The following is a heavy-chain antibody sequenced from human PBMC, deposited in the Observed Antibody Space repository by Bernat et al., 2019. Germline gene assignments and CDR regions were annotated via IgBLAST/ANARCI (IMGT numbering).Heavy chain of an antibody. Sequence: EVQLVESGGGLVKPGGSLRLSCAASGFTFSSYSMNWVRQAPGKGLEWVSSISSSSTYIYYADSVKGRFTISRDNAENSLYLQVNSLRAEDTVVYYCARDADRLGRFDYWGQGTLVTVSS. CDR3: ARDADRLGRFDY. CDR2: ISSSSTYI. CDR1: GFTFSSYS. V-gene: IGHV3-21*02. D-gene: IGHD6-19*01. J-gene: IGHJ4*02.